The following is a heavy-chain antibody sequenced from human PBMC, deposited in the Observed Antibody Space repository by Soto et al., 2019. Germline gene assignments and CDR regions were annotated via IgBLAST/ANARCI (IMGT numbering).Heavy chain of an antibody. CDR2: ISYDGSNK. Sequence: GGSLRLSCAASGFTFSSYSMHWVRQAPGKGLEWVAVISYDGSNKYYADSVKGRFTISRDNSKNTLYLQMNSLRAEDTAVYYCARGYCISTSCYASPFYYYYGMDVWGQGTTVTVSS. D-gene: IGHD2-2*01. CDR3: ARGYCISTSCYASPFYYYYGMDV. V-gene: IGHV3-30-3*01. CDR1: GFTFSSYS. J-gene: IGHJ6*02.